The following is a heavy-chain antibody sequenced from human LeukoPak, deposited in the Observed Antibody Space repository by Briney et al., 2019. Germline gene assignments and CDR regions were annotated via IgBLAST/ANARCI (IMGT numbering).Heavy chain of an antibody. CDR3: ANPRDSSTWYTFDY. CDR2: ISSSGGST. D-gene: IGHD6-13*01. V-gene: IGHV3-23*01. Sequence: PGRSLRLSCAASGFTFSSYAMNWVRQAPGKGLEWVSGISSSGGSTSYADSVKGRFTISRDNSKNTLYLQMNGLRAEDTAVYYCANPRDSSTWYTFDYWGQGTLVTVSS. J-gene: IGHJ4*02. CDR1: GFTFSSYA.